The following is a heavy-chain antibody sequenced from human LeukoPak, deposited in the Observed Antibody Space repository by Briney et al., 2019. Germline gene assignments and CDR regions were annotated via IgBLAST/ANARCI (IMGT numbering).Heavy chain of an antibody. V-gene: IGHV3-53*01. J-gene: IGHJ4*02. CDR3: ARVRPYDYVWGSYRPFDY. D-gene: IGHD3-16*02. CDR2: IYSGGGT. CDR1: GFTVSTNY. Sequence: PGGSLRLSCAASGFTVSTNYMSWVRQAPGKGLEWISVIYSGGGTYYADSVKGRFTISRDISKNTLYLQMNSLRAEDTAVYYCARVRPYDYVWGSYRPFDYWGQGTLVTVSS.